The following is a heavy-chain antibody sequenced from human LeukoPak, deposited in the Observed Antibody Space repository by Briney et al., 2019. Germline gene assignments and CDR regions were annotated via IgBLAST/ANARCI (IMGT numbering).Heavy chain of an antibody. CDR2: INHSGST. J-gene: IGHJ6*02. Sequence: SETLSLTCAVYGGSFSGYYWSWIHQPPGKGLEWIGEINHSGSTNYNPSLKSRVTISVDTSKNQFSLKLSSVTAADTAVYYCARGIRVRRTAYYYYGMDVWGQGTTVTVSS. V-gene: IGHV4-34*01. CDR3: ARGIRVRRTAYYYYGMDV. CDR1: GGSFSGYY. D-gene: IGHD1-14*01.